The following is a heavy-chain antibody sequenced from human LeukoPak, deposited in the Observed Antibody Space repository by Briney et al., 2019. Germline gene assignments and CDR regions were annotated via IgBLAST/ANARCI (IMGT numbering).Heavy chain of an antibody. D-gene: IGHD4-23*01. CDR2: INAGNGNT. CDR3: ARAFDDYGGPGSTPG. Sequence: ASVKVSCKASGYTFTSYAMHWVRQAPGQRLEWMGWINAGNGNTKYSQKFQGRVTITRDTSASTAYMELSSLRSEDTAVYYCARAFDDYGGPGSTPGWGQGTLVTVSS. J-gene: IGHJ4*02. CDR1: GYTFTSYA. V-gene: IGHV1-3*01.